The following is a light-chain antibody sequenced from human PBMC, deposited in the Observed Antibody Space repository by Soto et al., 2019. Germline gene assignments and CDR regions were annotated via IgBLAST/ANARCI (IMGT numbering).Light chain of an antibody. J-gene: IGKJ3*01. CDR3: QQFGRSPLFT. CDR1: QSVSSSY. V-gene: IGKV3-20*01. CDR2: GAS. Sequence: EIVLTQSPGTLSLCPGERATLSCRASQSVSSSYLAWYQQKPGQAPRLLIYGASSRATGIPDRFSGSGSGADFTPTICGLEPEDFAVYYCQQFGRSPLFTFGPGTNVDVK.